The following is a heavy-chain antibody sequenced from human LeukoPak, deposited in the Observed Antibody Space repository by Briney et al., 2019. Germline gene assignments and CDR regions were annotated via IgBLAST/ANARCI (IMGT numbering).Heavy chain of an antibody. CDR3: AKNSDPDYFDY. CDR2: ISGSGGST. J-gene: IGHJ4*02. V-gene: IGHV3-23*01. CDR1: GFTFSSYA. Sequence: GGTLRLSFAASGFTFSSYAMSWVRQAPGKGLEWVSAISGSGGSTYYADSVKGRFTISRDNSKNTLYLQMNSLRAEDTAVYYCAKNSDPDYFDYWGQGTLVTVSS. D-gene: IGHD1-14*01.